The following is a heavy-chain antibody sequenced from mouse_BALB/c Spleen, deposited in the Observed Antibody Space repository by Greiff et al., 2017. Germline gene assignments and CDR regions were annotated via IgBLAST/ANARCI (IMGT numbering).Heavy chain of an antibody. CDR1: GYTFTSYT. J-gene: IGHJ3*01. Sequence: VQLQQSAAELARPGASVKMSCKASGYTFTSYTMHWVKQRPGQGLEWIGYINPSSGYTEYNQKFKDKTTLTADKSSSTAYMQLSSLTSEDSAVYYCARWETGTGGFAYWGQGTLVTVSA. D-gene: IGHD4-1*01. CDR3: ARWETGTGGFAY. CDR2: INPSSGYT. V-gene: IGHV1-4*02.